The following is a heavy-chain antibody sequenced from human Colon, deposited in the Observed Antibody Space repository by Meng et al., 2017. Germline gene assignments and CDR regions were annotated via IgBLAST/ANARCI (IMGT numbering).Heavy chain of an antibody. CDR2: TYYRSKWYN. CDR1: GDSVSSNTAA. J-gene: IGHJ4*02. CDR3: ARDHGYSYGLPLDY. Sequence: QVQLQQSGPGLVKPSQTLSLTCVISGDSVSSNTAAWNWIRQSPSRGLEWLGRTYYRSKWYNEYAVSVKSRMTFNADTSKNQVSLQVNSVTPEDTAVYYCARDHGYSYGLPLDYWGQGILATSPQ. V-gene: IGHV6-1*01. D-gene: IGHD5-18*01.